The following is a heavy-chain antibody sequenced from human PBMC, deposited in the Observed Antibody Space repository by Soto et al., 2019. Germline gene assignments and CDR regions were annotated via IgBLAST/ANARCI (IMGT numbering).Heavy chain of an antibody. Sequence: EVQLVESGGGLVKPGGSLRLSCAASGFTFSNAWMNWVRQAPGKGREWVGRIKSKTDVGTTDYAAPVKGRFTISRDDSKNTLYLQMNSLKTEYTAVYYCTTGYRMIVVVRGFEDYDAFDIWGQGTMFTVSS. CDR2: IKSKTDVGTT. CDR3: TTGYRMIVVVRGFEDYDAFDI. D-gene: IGHD3-22*01. CDR1: GFTFSNAW. V-gene: IGHV3-15*07. J-gene: IGHJ3*02.